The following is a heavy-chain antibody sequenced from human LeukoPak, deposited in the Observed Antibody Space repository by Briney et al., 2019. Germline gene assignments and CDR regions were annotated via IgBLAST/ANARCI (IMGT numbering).Heavy chain of an antibody. J-gene: IGHJ4*02. CDR2: IYYSA. D-gene: IGHD6-13*01. V-gene: IGHV4-59*08. Sequence: PETLCLTCTVSGGSISSYYWSWIRQPPGKGLEWIGYIYYSADYNPSLKSRVTISVDTSKNQFSLKLSSVTAADTAVYYCARHFSGAAAPLPFDYWGQGNPVSLSS. CDR1: GGSISSYY. CDR3: ARHFSGAAAPLPFDY.